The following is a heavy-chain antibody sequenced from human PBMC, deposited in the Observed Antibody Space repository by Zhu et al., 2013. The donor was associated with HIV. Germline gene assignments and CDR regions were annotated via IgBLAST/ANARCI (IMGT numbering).Heavy chain of an antibody. CDR1: GYIFTSFG. V-gene: IGHV1-18*01. CDR3: ARGRYYYDHNGYYHEYFQV. J-gene: IGHJ1*01. CDR2: ISGYNAKT. Sequence: QAQLVQSGPEVKKPGASVKVSCKASGYIFTSFGISWVRQAPGQGLEWMGWISGYNAKTNYAQKFTGRVTMTTDISTSTAYMELRSLRSDDTAVYYCARGRYYYDHNGYYHEYFQVWGQGTLVTVSS. D-gene: IGHD3-22*01.